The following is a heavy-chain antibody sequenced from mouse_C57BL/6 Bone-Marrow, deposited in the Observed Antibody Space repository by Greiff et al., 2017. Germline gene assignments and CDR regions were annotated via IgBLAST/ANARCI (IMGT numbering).Heavy chain of an antibody. D-gene: IGHD1-1*01. Sequence: VQLQQSGAELARPGASVKLSCKASGYTFTSSGISWVKQRTGQGLEWIGEIYPRSGNTYYNEKFKGKATLTADKSSITAYMWLRSLTSEDSAVYFCARGDYYGSSYWFSYWGQGALVIVSA. CDR1: GYTFTSSG. CDR2: IYPRSGNT. J-gene: IGHJ3*01. CDR3: ARGDYYGSSYWFSY. V-gene: IGHV1-81*01.